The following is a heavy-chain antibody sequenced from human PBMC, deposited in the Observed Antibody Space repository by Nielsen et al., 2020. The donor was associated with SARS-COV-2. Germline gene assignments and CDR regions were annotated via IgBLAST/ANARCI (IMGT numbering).Heavy chain of an antibody. CDR1: GFTFTSHW. CDR2: IKPDGSEK. CDR3: AKLGGTSFFDY. D-gene: IGHD6-19*01. J-gene: IGHJ4*02. V-gene: IGHV3-7*03. Sequence: GESLKISCAASGFTFTSHWMSWVRQAPGKGLEWVANIKPDGSEKYYVDSVRGRFTISRDNAKNSLYLQMNSLRAEDTALYYCAKLGGTSFFDYWGQGTLVTVSS.